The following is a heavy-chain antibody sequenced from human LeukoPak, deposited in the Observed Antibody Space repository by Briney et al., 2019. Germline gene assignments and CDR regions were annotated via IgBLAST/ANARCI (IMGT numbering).Heavy chain of an antibody. CDR1: GFTFDDHA. D-gene: IGHD3-10*01. CDR2: IGWSSGSI. V-gene: IGHV3-9*01. Sequence: GRSLRLSCAASGFTFDDHAMHWVRQAPGRGLEWVSGIGWSSGSIGYADSVKGRFTISRDNAKNSLYLQMNSLRPEDTAFYYCARGMEGSGRFSPLDYWGQGALVTVSS. J-gene: IGHJ4*02. CDR3: ARGMEGSGRFSPLDY.